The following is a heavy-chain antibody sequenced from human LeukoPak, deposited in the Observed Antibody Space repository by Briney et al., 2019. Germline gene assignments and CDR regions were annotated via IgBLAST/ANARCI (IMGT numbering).Heavy chain of an antibody. V-gene: IGHV4-59*01. D-gene: IGHD3-16*01. CDR1: GGSISSYY. Sequence: KTSETLSLTCTVSGGSISSYYWTWIRQPPGKGLEWIGTIYHSGNAYYNPSLKSRVTIFIDTPKNQFSLKLNSVTAADTAVYYCARDDERDYHADFDIWGQGTMVTVSS. J-gene: IGHJ3*02. CDR3: ARDDERDYHADFDI. CDR2: IYHSGNA.